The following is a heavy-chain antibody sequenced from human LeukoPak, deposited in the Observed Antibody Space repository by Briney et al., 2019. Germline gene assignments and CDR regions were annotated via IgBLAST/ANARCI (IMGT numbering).Heavy chain of an antibody. CDR3: AREAYSGYEKTHFDY. D-gene: IGHD5-12*01. CDR2: IIPRFGTA. V-gene: IGHV1-69*05. CDR1: GGTFSSYA. Sequence: VASVKVSCKASGGTFSSYAISWVRQAPGQGLEWMGGIIPRFGTANYAQKFQGRVTIATDDSTSTAYMELSSLRSEDTAVYYCAREAYSGYEKTHFDYWGQGTLVTVSS. J-gene: IGHJ4*02.